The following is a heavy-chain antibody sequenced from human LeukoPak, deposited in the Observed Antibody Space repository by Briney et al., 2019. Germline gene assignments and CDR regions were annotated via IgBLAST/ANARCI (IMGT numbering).Heavy chain of an antibody. Sequence: PGGSLRLFCAASGFTFDDYAMHWVRQAPGKGLEWVSGISWNSDYIGYADSVKGRFTISRDNAKNSLYLQMNSLRAEDTALYYCAKAKASSVTMGGMDVWGQGTTVTVSS. D-gene: IGHD4-17*01. J-gene: IGHJ6*02. V-gene: IGHV3-9*01. CDR2: ISWNSDYI. CDR1: GFTFDDYA. CDR3: AKAKASSVTMGGMDV.